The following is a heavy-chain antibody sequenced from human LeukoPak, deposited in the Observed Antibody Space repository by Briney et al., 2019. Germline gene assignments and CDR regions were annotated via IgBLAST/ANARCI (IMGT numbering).Heavy chain of an antibody. CDR1: GFTLITYD. CDR2: FSGSGIFK. V-gene: IGHV3-23*01. CDR3: ARRFCSGGSCSWGHFDS. Sequence: GGSLILSCVASGFTLITYDIGSVRQAPGRGLGMVSLFSGSGIFKAYADSVEGGFTITRDNSMRTLYLKMKSLKVEDAGVYYCARRFCSGGSCSWGHFDSWGQGTLVTVSP. D-gene: IGHD2-15*01. J-gene: IGHJ4*02.